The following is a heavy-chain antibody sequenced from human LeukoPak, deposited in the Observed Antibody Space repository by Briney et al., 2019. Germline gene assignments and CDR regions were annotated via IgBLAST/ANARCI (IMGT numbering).Heavy chain of an antibody. CDR1: GGSISSSSYY. V-gene: IGHV4-39*01. D-gene: IGHD6-13*01. J-gene: IGHJ5*02. CDR2: IYDSGST. Sequence: SETLSLTCTVSGGSISSSSYYWGWIRQPPGKGLEWIVNIYDSGSTYSNPSLKSRFTISVDTSKNQLSQKVTSGTAADTAVYYCARRSTWFSPLDPWGQGTLVTVSS. CDR3: ARRSTWFSPLDP.